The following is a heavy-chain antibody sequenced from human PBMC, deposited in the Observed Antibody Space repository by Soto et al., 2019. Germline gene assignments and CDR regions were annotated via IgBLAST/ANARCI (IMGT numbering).Heavy chain of an antibody. J-gene: IGHJ4*02. CDR1: GGSLSTYF. CDR3: ARAGYYDILTGRMDSFDD. CDR2: IDHSGIT. Sequence: QVQLQQWGAGLLKPSETLSLTCVVYGGSLSTYFWSWIRQSPGKGLEWIGEIDHSGITNYNPSLKSRVNRSAEPTKNQFALILTSVTAADTSVYYCARAGYYDILTGRMDSFDDWGQGTLVTVSS. D-gene: IGHD3-9*01. V-gene: IGHV4-34*01.